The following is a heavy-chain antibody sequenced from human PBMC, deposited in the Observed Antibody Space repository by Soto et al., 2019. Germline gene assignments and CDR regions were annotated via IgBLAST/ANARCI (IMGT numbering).Heavy chain of an antibody. CDR2: IDYSGTA. CDR3: ARTTGRHLDF. D-gene: IGHD4-4*01. J-gene: IGHJ4*02. CDR1: YGSISVSNVF. Sequence: SETLSLTCTVSYGSISVSNVFWGWVRQPPGKGLEWIGNIDYSGTAYFSPSLGTRVTFPVDTSKNQFSLTLYSVTAADTAVYYCARTTGRHLDFWGQGILVTVSS. V-gene: IGHV4-39*01.